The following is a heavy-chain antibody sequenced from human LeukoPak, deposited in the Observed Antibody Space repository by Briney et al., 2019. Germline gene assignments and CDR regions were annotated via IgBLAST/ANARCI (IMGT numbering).Heavy chain of an antibody. CDR3: ARDTCSSTSCYVDYYYYGMDV. J-gene: IGHJ6*02. CDR1: GFTFSSYS. Sequence: GGSLRLSCAASGFTFSSYSMNWVRQAPGKGLEWVSYISSSSSTIYYADSVKGRFTISRDNAKNSLYLQMNSLRAEDTAVYYCARDTCSSTSCYVDYYYYGMDVWGQGTTVTVSS. D-gene: IGHD2-2*01. CDR2: ISSSSSTI. V-gene: IGHV3-48*01.